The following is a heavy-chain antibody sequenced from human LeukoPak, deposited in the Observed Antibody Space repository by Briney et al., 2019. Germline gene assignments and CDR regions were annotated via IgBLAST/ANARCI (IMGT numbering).Heavy chain of an antibody. CDR2: IIPIFGTA. V-gene: IGHV1-69*13. D-gene: IGHD3-9*01. CDR1: GGTFSSYA. CDR3: AREAEPAILRYFDSAPKLDY. Sequence: ASVKVSCKASGGTFSSYAISWVRQAPGQGLEWMGGIIPIFGTANYAQKFQGRVTITADESTSTVYMELSSLRSEDTAVYYCAREAEPAILRYFDSAPKLDYWGQGTLVTVSS. J-gene: IGHJ4*02.